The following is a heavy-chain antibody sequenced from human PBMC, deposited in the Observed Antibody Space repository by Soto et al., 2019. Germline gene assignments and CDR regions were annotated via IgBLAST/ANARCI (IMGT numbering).Heavy chain of an antibody. CDR1: GDSVSSNSVA. V-gene: IGHV6-1*01. J-gene: IGHJ3*02. CDR2: TYYRSKWYN. Sequence: QVPLQQSGPGLVKPSQTLSLTCAISGDSVSSNSVAWNWIRQSPSSGLEWLGRTYYRSKWYNDYGVTVKGRITINTDTSKNQFSLQLNSVTPEDTAVYYCARGRFNAFGIWGQGTMVTVSS. CDR3: ARGRFNAFGI. D-gene: IGHD3-3*01.